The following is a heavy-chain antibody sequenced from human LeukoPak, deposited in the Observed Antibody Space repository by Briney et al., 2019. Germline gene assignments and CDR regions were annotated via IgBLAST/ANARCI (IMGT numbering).Heavy chain of an antibody. CDR1: GFVFSTYA. V-gene: IGHV3-23*01. CDR2: ISSSGDNT. D-gene: IGHD2-8*01. J-gene: IGHJ4*02. CDR3: AKVKALDAVASYFDY. Sequence: GGSLRLSCAASGFVFSTYAMGWVRQAPGKGLEGVSGISSSGDNTYYVDSVKGQFTISRDNSKNTLDLQMNSLRAEDTAMYHCAKVKALDAVASYFDYWGQETLVTVSS.